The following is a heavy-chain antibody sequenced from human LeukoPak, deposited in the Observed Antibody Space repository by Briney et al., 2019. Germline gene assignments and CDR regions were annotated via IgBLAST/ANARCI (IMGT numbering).Heavy chain of an antibody. D-gene: IGHD5-24*01. CDR2: ISSSGSTI. CDR3: AKDDAYLQYDD. CDR1: GFTFSSYE. V-gene: IGHV3-48*03. J-gene: IGHJ4*02. Sequence: PGGSLRLSCAASGFTFSSYEMHWVRQAPGKGLEWVSYISSSGSTIYYADSVKGRFTISRDNAKNSLYLQMNSLRAEDTAIYYCAKDDAYLQYDDWGQGTLVTVSS.